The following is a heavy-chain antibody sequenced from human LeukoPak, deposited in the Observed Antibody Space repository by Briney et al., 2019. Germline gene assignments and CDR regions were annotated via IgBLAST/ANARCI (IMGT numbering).Heavy chain of an antibody. Sequence: WDTLSLPCTVWGGSVSGKCVDWGGHRTGKGQEWIGRIYTSGSTNYNPPLKSRVTVSVDTSKNQFSLKMSSVTAADTAVYYCARYAKGYYYYDSSGRSNWFDPWGQGTLVTVSS. V-gene: IGHV4-4*07. J-gene: IGHJ5*02. CDR3: ARYAKGYYYYDSSGRSNWFDP. D-gene: IGHD3-22*01. CDR2: IYTSGST. CDR1: GGSVSGKC.